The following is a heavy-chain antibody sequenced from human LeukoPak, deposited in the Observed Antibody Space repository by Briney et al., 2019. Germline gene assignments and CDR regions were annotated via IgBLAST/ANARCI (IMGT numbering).Heavy chain of an antibody. CDR3: ASRNSLFI. V-gene: IGHV3-30*04. D-gene: IGHD4-23*01. CDR2: ISYDGSNK. CDR1: GFTFSSYA. J-gene: IGHJ4*02. Sequence: QSGGSLRLSCAASGFTFSSYAMHWVRQAPGKGLEWVAVISYDGSNKYYADSVKGRFTISRDNSKNTLYLQMNSLRAEDTAVYYCASRNSLFIWGQGTLVTVSS.